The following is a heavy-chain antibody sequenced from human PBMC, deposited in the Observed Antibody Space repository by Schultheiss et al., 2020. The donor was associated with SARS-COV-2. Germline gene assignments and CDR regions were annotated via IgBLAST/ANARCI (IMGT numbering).Heavy chain of an antibody. D-gene: IGHD4-11*01. Sequence: ASVKVSCKASGYTFTGYYMHWVRQAPGQGLEWMGWINPNSGGTNYAQKLQGRVTMTTDTSTSTAYMELRSLRSDDTAVYYCARETTRYYYCGMDVWGQGTTVTVSS. CDR3: ARETTRYYYCGMDV. CDR2: INPNSGGT. V-gene: IGHV1-2*02. J-gene: IGHJ6*02. CDR1: GYTFTGYY.